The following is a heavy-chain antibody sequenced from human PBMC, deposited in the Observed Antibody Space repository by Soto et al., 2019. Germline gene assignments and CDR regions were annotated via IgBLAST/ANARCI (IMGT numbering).Heavy chain of an antibody. J-gene: IGHJ6*02. CDR1: GGTFSSYA. CDR2: IIPISGTA. Sequence: SVKVSCKASGGTFSSYAISWVRQAPGQGLEWMGGIIPISGTANYAQKFQGRVTITADESTSTAYMELSSLRSEDTAVYYCARDTRRYYDILTGSDLPYYYYGMDVWGQGTTVTVSS. CDR3: ARDTRRYYDILTGSDLPYYYYGMDV. D-gene: IGHD3-9*01. V-gene: IGHV1-69*13.